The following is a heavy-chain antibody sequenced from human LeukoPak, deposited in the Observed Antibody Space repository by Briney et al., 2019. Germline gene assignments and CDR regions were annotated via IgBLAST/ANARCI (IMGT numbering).Heavy chain of an antibody. D-gene: IGHD4-17*01. CDR3: ARPEYGDYINYYYYGMGV. Sequence: GGSLRLSCAASGFTLSDYYMSWIRQAPGKGLEWVSYISSSGSTIYYADSVKGRFTISRDNAKNSLYLQMNSLRAEDTAVYYCARPEYGDYINYYYYGMGVWGQGTTVTVSS. V-gene: IGHV3-11*01. J-gene: IGHJ6*02. CDR2: ISSSGSTI. CDR1: GFTLSDYY.